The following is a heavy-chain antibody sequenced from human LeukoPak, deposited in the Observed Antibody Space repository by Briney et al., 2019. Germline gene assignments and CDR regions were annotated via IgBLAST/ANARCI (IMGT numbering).Heavy chain of an antibody. CDR3: ARETIITMVRGVITYDAFDI. CDR1: SGSISSSSYY. V-gene: IGHV4-39*07. CDR2: IYYSGST. Sequence: SETLSLTCAVCSGSISSSSYYWGWIRQPPGKGLKWIGSIYYSGSTYYNPSLKSRVTISVDTSKNQLSLKLSSVTAADTAVYYCARETIITMVRGVITYDAFDIWGPGTMVTVSS. D-gene: IGHD3-10*01. J-gene: IGHJ3*02.